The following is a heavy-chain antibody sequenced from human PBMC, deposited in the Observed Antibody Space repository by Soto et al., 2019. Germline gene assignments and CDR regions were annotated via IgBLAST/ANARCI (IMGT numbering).Heavy chain of an antibody. Sequence: QVQLQQWGAGLLKPSETLSLTCAVNGGSFSGYYWSWIRQPPGKGLEWIGAINYSGNTNYNPSLKSRVTISLVLSKNHLSLKLNSVTAADTAVYYCARVNQQSYPQRTWSFDNWGQGVLVTVSS. CDR2: INYSGNT. J-gene: IGHJ4*02. V-gene: IGHV4-34*02. CDR3: ARVNQQSYPQRTWSFDN. D-gene: IGHD2-2*01. CDR1: GGSFSGYY.